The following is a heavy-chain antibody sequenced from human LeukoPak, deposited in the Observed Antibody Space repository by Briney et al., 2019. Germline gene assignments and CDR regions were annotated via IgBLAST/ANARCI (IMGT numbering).Heavy chain of an antibody. V-gene: IGHV3-23*01. J-gene: IGHJ4*02. CDR3: AKSPYIASHNDFDY. CDR1: GFTFSSYA. Sequence: PGGSLRLSCAASGFTFSSYAMSWVRQAPGKGLEWVSTVSGSGDSTWYADSVKGRFTISRDNSKSTLYLQMNSLRAEDTAVYYCAKSPYIASHNDFDYWGQGTLVTVSS. D-gene: IGHD3-16*01. CDR2: VSGSGDST.